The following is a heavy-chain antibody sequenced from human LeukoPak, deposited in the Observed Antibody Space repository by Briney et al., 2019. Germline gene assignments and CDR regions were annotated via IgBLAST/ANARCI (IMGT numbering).Heavy chain of an antibody. CDR1: GASISSYY. CDR3: ARGGVVVAATNPYYYYYMDV. CDR2: IYYSGST. Sequence: SETLSPTCTVSGASISSYYWSSIRQHPGKGLGWIGYIYYSGSTNYNPTLKSRVTISVDTSKNQFSLKLSSVTAADTAVYYCARGGVVVAATNPYYYYYMDVWGKGTTVTVSS. V-gene: IGHV4-59*01. J-gene: IGHJ6*03. D-gene: IGHD2-15*01.